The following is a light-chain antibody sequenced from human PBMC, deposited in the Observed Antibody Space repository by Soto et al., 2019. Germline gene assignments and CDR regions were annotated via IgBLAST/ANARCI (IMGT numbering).Light chain of an antibody. Sequence: DIQMTQSPSSLSASVGDRVTITCRASQSISTYLNWYQQTVGKAPKLLIYAASSLQRGVPSRFRGSGSGTDFTLTISSLQPEDFATYYCQQSYSTPRTFGQGNKLEIK. CDR3: QQSYSTPRT. CDR2: AAS. V-gene: IGKV1-39*01. J-gene: IGKJ2*02. CDR1: QSISTY.